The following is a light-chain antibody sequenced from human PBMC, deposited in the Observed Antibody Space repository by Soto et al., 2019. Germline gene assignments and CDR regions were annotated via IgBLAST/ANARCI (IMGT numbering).Light chain of an antibody. Sequence: SVLTQPASVSGSPGQSITISCTGTSRDVGGYNFVSWYQQHPGKAPKLMIYEVSKRPSGVSNRFSGSKSGNTATLTISGLQAEDEADYYCSSYTSSTTLVVFGGGTKLTVL. V-gene: IGLV2-14*01. CDR2: EVS. CDR3: SSYTSSTTLVV. J-gene: IGLJ2*01. CDR1: SRDVGGYNF.